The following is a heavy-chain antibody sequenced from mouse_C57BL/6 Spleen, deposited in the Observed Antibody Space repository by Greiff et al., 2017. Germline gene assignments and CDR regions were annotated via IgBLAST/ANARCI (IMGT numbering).Heavy chain of an antibody. CDR2: IHPNSGST. CDR3: ARSDYYGSSRNFDY. Sequence: QVQLKQPGAELVKPGASVKLSCKASGYTFTSYWMHWVKQRPGQGLEWIGMIHPNSGSTNYNEKFKSKATLTVDKSSSTAYMQLSSLTSEDSAVYYCARSDYYGSSRNFDYWGQGTTLTVSS. D-gene: IGHD1-1*01. CDR1: GYTFTSYW. J-gene: IGHJ2*01. V-gene: IGHV1-64*01.